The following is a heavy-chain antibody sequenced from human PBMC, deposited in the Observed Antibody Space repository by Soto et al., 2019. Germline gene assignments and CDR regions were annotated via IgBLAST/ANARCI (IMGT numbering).Heavy chain of an antibody. J-gene: IGHJ4*02. Sequence: QVTLKESGPVLVNPTEPLTLTCTVSGFSLSNARMGVSWIRQPPGKALEWLAHIFSNDEKSYSTSLKSRLTISKDTSKSQVVLTMTNMDPVDTATYYCAREQRWFGELLPLEYWGQGTLVTVSS. CDR2: IFSNDEK. CDR1: GFSLSNARMG. CDR3: AREQRWFGELLPLEY. D-gene: IGHD3-10*01. V-gene: IGHV2-26*01.